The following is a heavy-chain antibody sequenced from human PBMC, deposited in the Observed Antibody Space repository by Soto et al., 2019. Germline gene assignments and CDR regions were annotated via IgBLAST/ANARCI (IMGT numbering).Heavy chain of an antibody. Sequence: EVQLLESGGGLVQPGGSLRLSCATSGFTFSSYVMTWVRQAPGKGLEWVSGISGSGGSTYYADSLKGRFTISRDNSKNPLYLKMSSLRAVDTAVYYCAKDPRSYGSGTYYFDYWGQGTLVTVSS. V-gene: IGHV3-23*01. CDR1: GFTFSSYV. CDR2: ISGSGGST. J-gene: IGHJ4*02. CDR3: AKDPRSYGSGTYYFDY. D-gene: IGHD3-10*01.